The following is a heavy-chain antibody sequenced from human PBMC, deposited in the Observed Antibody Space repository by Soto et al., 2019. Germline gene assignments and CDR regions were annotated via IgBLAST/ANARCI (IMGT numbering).Heavy chain of an antibody. V-gene: IGHV4-39*02. CDR3: AREDIVVVPAAPSYSLSGGMDV. Sequence: SETLSLTCTVSGGSITISSYYWGWIRQPPGKGLELIGSIYYTGSTYYNPSLKSRVTISVDTSKNQFSLKLSSVTAADTAVYYCAREDIVVVPAAPSYSLSGGMDVWGQGTTVTVSS. J-gene: IGHJ6*02. CDR1: GGSITISSYY. D-gene: IGHD2-2*01. CDR2: IYYTGST.